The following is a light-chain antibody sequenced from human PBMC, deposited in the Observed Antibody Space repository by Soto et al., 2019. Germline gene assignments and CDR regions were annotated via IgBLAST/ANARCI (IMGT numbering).Light chain of an antibody. CDR2: DVD. CDR3: NSYTSSSTYVL. V-gene: IGLV2-14*03. J-gene: IGLJ2*01. CDR1: SSDVGGYSY. Sequence: QSALTQPASVSGSPGQSITISCTGSSSDVGGYSYVSWYQHHPGKAPKLMIYDVDNRPSGVSNRFSGSKSGNTASLTISGLQAEVEADYYCNSYTSSSTYVLFGGGTKLTVL.